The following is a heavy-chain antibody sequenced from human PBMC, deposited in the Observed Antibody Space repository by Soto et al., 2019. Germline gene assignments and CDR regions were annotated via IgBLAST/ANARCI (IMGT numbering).Heavy chain of an antibody. Sequence: VQLHESGPGLVKPSGTLSLTCAVSGGSISTAHSWSWVRQTPGKGLEWIAEIYNSGSANYNPSLKSRVTISVDKSKNQFSLKLISVTAADTAIYFCARAVALPGLFYFDYWGQGTLVTVSS. J-gene: IGHJ4*02. D-gene: IGHD1-1*01. V-gene: IGHV4-4*02. CDR3: ARAVALPGLFYFDY. CDR1: GGSISTAHS. CDR2: IYNSGSA.